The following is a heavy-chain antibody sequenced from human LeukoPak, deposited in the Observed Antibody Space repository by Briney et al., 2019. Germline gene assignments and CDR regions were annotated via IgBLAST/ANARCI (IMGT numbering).Heavy chain of an antibody. V-gene: IGHV1-2*02. D-gene: IGHD3-10*01. CDR2: INPNSGGT. CDR3: AAMVRGVMEDAFDI. J-gene: IGHJ3*02. CDR1: GYTFTGYY. Sequence: ASVKVSCKASGYTFTGYYMHWVRQAPGQGLEWMGWINPNSGGTNYAQKFQGRVTMTRDTSISTAYMELSRLRSDDTAVYYCAAMVRGVMEDAFDIWGQGTMVTVSS.